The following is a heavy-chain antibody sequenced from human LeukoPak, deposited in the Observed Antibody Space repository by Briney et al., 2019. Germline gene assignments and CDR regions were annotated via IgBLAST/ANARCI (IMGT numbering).Heavy chain of an antibody. CDR3: ARGRAIDV. Sequence: GGSLRLSRVASGFTFTNNWMTWVRQAPGKGLEWVANIKQDESEIYYVDSVKGRFTISRDNARNLVYLQMNSLRVGDTAVYYCARGRAIDVWGQGTQVTVAA. CDR2: IKQDESEI. CDR1: GFTFTNNW. V-gene: IGHV3-7*01. D-gene: IGHD2-21*01. J-gene: IGHJ4*02.